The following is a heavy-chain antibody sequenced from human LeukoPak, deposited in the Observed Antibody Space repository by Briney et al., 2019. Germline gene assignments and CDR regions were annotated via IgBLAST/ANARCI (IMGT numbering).Heavy chain of an antibody. CDR2: IYYSGST. CDR3: ARLGYCSSVTCYGDS. D-gene: IGHD2-2*01. J-gene: IGHJ4*02. CDR1: GGSISSSNYY. Sequence: SSETLSLTCTVSGGSISSSNYYWGWIRQPPGKGLEWIGNIYYSGSTYYNPSLESRVTISVDTSKNQFSLKLSSVTAADTAVYYCARLGYCSSVTCYGDSWGQGTLVSVSS. V-gene: IGHV4-39*01.